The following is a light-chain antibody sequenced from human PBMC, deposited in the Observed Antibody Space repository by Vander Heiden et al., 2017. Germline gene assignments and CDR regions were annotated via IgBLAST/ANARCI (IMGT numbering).Light chain of an antibody. CDR1: QSVSSSY. V-gene: IGKV3-20*01. CDR2: GAS. J-gene: IGKJ1*01. CDR3: QQYGSSPRT. Sequence: ILFTQSPGTLSLSPGERATLSCMASQSVSSSYLAWYQQKPGQAPRLLIYGASSRATGIPDRFSGSGSGTDFTLTISRLEPEDFAVYYCQQYGSSPRTFGQGTKVEIK.